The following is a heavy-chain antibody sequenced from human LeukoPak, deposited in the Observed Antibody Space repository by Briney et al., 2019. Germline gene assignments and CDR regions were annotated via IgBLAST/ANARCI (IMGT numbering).Heavy chain of an antibody. CDR3: ARIDAFDI. CDR1: GFTFSGYN. CDR2: ISSRGSYT. V-gene: IGHV3-21*06. Sequence: PGGSLRLSCAASGFTFSGYNMNWVRQAPGKGLEWVSYISSRGSYTYYADSVKGRFTISRDNAKNSLYLQMNSLRAEDTAVYYCARIDAFDIWGQGTMVTVYS. J-gene: IGHJ3*02.